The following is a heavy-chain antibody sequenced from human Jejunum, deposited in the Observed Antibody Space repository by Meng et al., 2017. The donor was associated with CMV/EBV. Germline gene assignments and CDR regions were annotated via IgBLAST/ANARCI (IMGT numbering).Heavy chain of an antibody. V-gene: IGHV3-13*01. CDR3: SRVHPYYFGMDV. Sequence: CAASGFTFRSYAMHWVRQATGKGLEWVSTIGVAGDTYFVGSVKGRFTISRETAKNSLYLQMNSLRAGDTAVYYCSRVHPYYFGMDVWGQGTTVTVSS. CDR2: IGVAGDT. CDR1: GFTFRSYA. J-gene: IGHJ6*02.